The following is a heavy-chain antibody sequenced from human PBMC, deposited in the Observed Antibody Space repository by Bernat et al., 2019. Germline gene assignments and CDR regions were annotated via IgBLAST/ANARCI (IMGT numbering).Heavy chain of an antibody. CDR1: GFTFSSYW. J-gene: IGHJ6*03. Sequence: EVQLVESGGGLVQPGGSLRLSCAASGFTFSSYWMHWVRQAPGKGLVWVSRINSDGSSTSYADCVKGRFTISRDNAKNTLYLQMNSLRAEDTAVYYCAREGGVKLPTYYYYMDVWGKGTTVTVSS. CDR2: INSDGSST. D-gene: IGHD4-23*01. V-gene: IGHV3-74*01. CDR3: AREGGVKLPTYYYYMDV.